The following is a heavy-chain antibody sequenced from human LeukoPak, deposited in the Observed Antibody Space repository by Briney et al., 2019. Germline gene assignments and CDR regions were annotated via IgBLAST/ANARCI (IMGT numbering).Heavy chain of an antibody. V-gene: IGHV3-33*01. J-gene: IGHJ4*02. Sequence: GRSLRLSCAASGFTFSSYDVHWVRQGPGKGLEWVTVIWSDATNKYYADSVKGRFTISRDNSTNTLYLQMNSLRAEDTAVYFCARQTYYYGSGTYYYYFDYWGQGTLVTVSS. CDR3: ARQTYYYGSGTYYYYFDY. D-gene: IGHD3-10*01. CDR1: GFTFSSYD. CDR2: IWSDATNK.